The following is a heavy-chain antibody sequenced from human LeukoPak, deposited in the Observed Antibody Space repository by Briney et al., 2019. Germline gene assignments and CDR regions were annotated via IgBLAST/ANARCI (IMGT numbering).Heavy chain of an antibody. CDR1: GFTFSSYG. J-gene: IGHJ4*02. CDR2: ISGSGGST. D-gene: IGHD3-10*01. CDR3: TRRVDFIALGDTDSGGDY. Sequence: PGGSLRLSCAASGFTFSSYGMSWVRQAPGKGLEWVSAISGSGGSTYYADSVKGRFTISRDNAKNSLYLQMNSLKTEDTAVYYCTRRVDFIALGDTDSGGDYWGQGTLVTVSS. V-gene: IGHV3-23*01.